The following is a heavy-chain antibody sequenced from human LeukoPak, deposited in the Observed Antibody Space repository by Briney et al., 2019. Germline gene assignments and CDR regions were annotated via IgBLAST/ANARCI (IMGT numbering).Heavy chain of an antibody. V-gene: IGHV1-8*01. D-gene: IGHD6-6*01. CDR1: GYTFTNFD. CDR2: MNPVSGNA. J-gene: IGHJ4*02. CDR3: ARAPMGAAPLY. Sequence: ASVKVSCQASGYTFTNFDINWVRQTPGQGLEWMGWMNPVSGNAGSAQKIQGRVTLTRDTSITTAYMELSSLTSDDTAFYHCARAPMGAAPLYWGQGTLVTVSS.